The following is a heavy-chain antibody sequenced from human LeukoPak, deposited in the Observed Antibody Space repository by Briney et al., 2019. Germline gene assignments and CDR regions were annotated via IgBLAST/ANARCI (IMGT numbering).Heavy chain of an antibody. CDR1: GGSISSSNW. Sequence: PSGTLSLTCAVSGGSISSSNWWSWVRQPPGKGLEWIGEIYHSGSTNYNPSLKSRVTISVDKSKNQFSLKLSSVTAADTAVYYCARVPRTIYSSRENWFDPWGQGTLVTVSS. CDR2: IYHSGST. J-gene: IGHJ5*02. V-gene: IGHV4-4*02. D-gene: IGHD6-19*01. CDR3: ARVPRTIYSSRENWFDP.